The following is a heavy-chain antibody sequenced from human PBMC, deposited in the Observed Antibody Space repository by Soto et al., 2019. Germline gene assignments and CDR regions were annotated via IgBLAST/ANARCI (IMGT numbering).Heavy chain of an antibody. V-gene: IGHV1-18*01. D-gene: IGHD2-21*02. J-gene: IGHJ1*01. CDR3: ASLRITYWGGDCYSTISQH. CDR2: ISAYNGNT. Sequence: SVEACSKAPGYTFTCKGSSWVRQAPKQGLEWMGWISAYNGNTNYAQKLQGRVTMTTDTSTSTAYMELRSLRSDDTAGYYCASLRITYWGGDCYSTISQHWGQGTLVTGSP. CDR1: GYTFTCKG.